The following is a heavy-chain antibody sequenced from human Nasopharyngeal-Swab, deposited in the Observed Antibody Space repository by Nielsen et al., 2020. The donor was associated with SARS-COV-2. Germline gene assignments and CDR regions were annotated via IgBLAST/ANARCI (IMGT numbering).Heavy chain of an antibody. CDR3: ARHVSSSWYASVAGIRAFDY. J-gene: IGHJ4*02. Sequence: WLRQPPGKGLEWIGSIYYSGSTYYNPSLKSRVTISVDTSKNRFSLKLCSVTAADTAVYYCARHVSSSWYASVAGIRAFDYWGQGTLVTVSS. D-gene: IGHD6-13*01. CDR2: IYYSGST. V-gene: IGHV4-39*01.